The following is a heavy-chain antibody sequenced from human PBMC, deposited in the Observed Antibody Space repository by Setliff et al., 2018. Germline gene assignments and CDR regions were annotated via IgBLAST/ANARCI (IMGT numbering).Heavy chain of an antibody. Sequence: GGSLRLSCEGSGFAFRNYAMSWVRQAPGKGLEWVSGISGSADKTHYADSVKGRFTISRDNSKSTLYLHMNSLRAEDTAVYYCARDQARWLVAAGTFDYWGLGALVTVSS. J-gene: IGHJ4*02. D-gene: IGHD1-1*01. CDR1: GFAFRNYA. CDR3: ARDQARWLVAAGTFDY. V-gene: IGHV3-23*01. CDR2: ISGSADKT.